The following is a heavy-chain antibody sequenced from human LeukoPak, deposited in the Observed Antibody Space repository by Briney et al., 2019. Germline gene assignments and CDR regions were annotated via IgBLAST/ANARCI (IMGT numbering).Heavy chain of an antibody. CDR1: GFTFSNAW. CDR2: IKSKTDGGTT. D-gene: IGHD6-19*01. CDR3: TTAFPEYSSGWYLAFDI. V-gene: IGHV3-15*01. J-gene: IGHJ3*02. Sequence: GGSLRLSCAASGFTFSNAWMSWVRQAPGKGLEWVGRIKSKTDGGTTDYAAPVKGRFTISRDDSKNTLYLQMDSLKTEDTAVYYCTTAFPEYSSGWYLAFDIWGQGTMVTVSS.